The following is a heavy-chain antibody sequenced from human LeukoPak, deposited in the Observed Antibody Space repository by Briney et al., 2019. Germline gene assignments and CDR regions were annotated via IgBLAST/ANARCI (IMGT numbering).Heavy chain of an antibody. CDR3: ARDLQAVASPMNWFDP. CDR2: ISSGSSYT. Sequence: GGSLRLSCAASGFTFSDYYMSWIRQAPGKGLEWVSYISSGSSYTNYADSVKGRFTISRDNAKNSLYPQMNSLRAEDTAVYYCARDLQAVASPMNWFDPWGQGTLVTVSS. CDR1: GFTFSDYY. V-gene: IGHV3-11*06. J-gene: IGHJ5*02. D-gene: IGHD6-19*01.